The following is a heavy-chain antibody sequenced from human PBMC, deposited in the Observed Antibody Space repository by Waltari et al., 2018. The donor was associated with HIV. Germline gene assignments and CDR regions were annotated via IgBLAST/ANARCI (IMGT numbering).Heavy chain of an antibody. CDR3: AKDRSYDSSGYFDY. CDR2: INGGTTGT. J-gene: IGHJ4*02. CDR1: GWMFRSYA. D-gene: IGHD3-22*01. Sequence: EVQLLEYGGGLQLPGGSLRLSCAAFGWMFRSYAMSWVRQAPGRGLEWVSSINGGTTGTFYAYSVKGRFTISRDSSKNTLYLQMNSLRAEDTAVYYCAKDRSYDSSGYFDYWGEGTLVTVSS. V-gene: IGHV3-23*01.